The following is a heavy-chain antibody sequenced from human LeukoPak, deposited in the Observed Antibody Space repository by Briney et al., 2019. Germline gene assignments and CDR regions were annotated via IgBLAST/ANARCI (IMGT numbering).Heavy chain of an antibody. CDR1: GFTFSSYG. CDR3: ARDSSRGYSYGYAAY. CDR2: IWYDGSNK. D-gene: IGHD5-18*01. V-gene: IGHV3-33*01. Sequence: GGSLRLSCAASGFTFSSYGMHWVRQAPGKGLEWVAVIWYDGSNKYYADSVKGRFTISRDNSKNTLYLQMNSLRAEDTAVYYCARDSSRGYSYGYAAYWGQGTLVAVSS. J-gene: IGHJ4*02.